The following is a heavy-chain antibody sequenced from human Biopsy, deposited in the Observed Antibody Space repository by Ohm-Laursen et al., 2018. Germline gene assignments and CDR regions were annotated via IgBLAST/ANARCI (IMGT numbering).Heavy chain of an antibody. CDR2: IYYSGGT. CDR1: GGSFTGHY. D-gene: IGHD1-26*01. J-gene: IGHJ3*02. CDR3: ARVEAGTYDALDI. V-gene: IGHV4-59*11. Sequence: TLSLTCSVSGGSFTGHYWTWIRQPPGKGLEWIGYIYYSGGTKYNPSLASRVTFSVDMSKSQFSLKLYSVTAADTAVYYCARVEAGTYDALDIWGQGTLVAVSA.